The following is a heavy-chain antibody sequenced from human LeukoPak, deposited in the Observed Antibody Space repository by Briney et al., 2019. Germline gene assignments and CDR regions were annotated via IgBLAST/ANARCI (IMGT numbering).Heavy chain of an antibody. CDR2: INRDGSST. D-gene: IGHD5-18*01. V-gene: IGHV3-74*01. CDR1: GFTFSSYD. Sequence: GGALRLSCAASGFTFSSYDMSWVRQAPGKGLVWVSRINRDGSSTSYADSVKGRFTISRDNAKNTLYLQMNSLRAEDTAVYYCARGGGYSYGSFDYWGQGTLVTVSS. CDR3: ARGGGYSYGSFDY. J-gene: IGHJ4*02.